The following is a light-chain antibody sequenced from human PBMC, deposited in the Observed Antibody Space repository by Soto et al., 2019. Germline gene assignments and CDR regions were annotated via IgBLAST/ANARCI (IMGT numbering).Light chain of an antibody. CDR3: QQYYTAPTWT. CDR2: WAS. CDR1: QSVGSD. J-gene: IGKJ1*01. Sequence: EIVMTQSPGTLSVSPGERATLSCRASQSVGSDLAWYQQKPGQPPKLLIYWASTRESGVPDRFSGSGSGTNFTLTISSLQAEDVAVYYCQQYYTAPTWTLGQGTKVEIK. V-gene: IGKV4-1*01.